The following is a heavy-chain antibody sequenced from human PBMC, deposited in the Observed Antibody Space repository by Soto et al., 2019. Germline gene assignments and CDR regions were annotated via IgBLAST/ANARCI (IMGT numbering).Heavy chain of an antibody. Sequence: QVQLQESGPGLVKPSETLSLTCTVSGGSINSYYWSWIRQPPGKGLEWIGYIYYSGSTNYNPSLKSRVTISVDTSKNQFSLKLSSVPAADTAVYYCARRYGLGCDFWGQGTLVTVSS. CDR3: ARRYGLGCDF. V-gene: IGHV4-59*08. CDR1: GGSINSYY. D-gene: IGHD3-10*01. J-gene: IGHJ4*02. CDR2: IYYSGST.